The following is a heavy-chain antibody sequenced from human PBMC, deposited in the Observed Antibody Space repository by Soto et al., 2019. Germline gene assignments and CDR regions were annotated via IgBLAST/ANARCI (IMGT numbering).Heavy chain of an antibody. Sequence: ETLSLTCTVSGGSISSYYWSWIRQPPGKGLEWIGYIYYSGSTNYNPSLKSRVTISVDTSKNQFSLKLSSVTAADTAVYYCAREKPYSSSWYHDYWGQGTLVTVSS. V-gene: IGHV4-59*01. CDR3: AREKPYSSSWYHDY. D-gene: IGHD6-13*01. CDR2: IYYSGST. J-gene: IGHJ4*02. CDR1: GGSISSYY.